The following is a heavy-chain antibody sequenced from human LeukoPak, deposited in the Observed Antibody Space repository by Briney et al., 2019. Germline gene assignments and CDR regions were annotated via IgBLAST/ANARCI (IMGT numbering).Heavy chain of an antibody. CDR1: GVTFSGYS. CDR3: ARVRSVGGNPHAFNI. V-gene: IGHV3-21*01. Sequence: GGSLRLSCAASGVTFSGYSMNWVRQAPGKGLEWVSAIPATSLHIYYADSVKGRFTISRDNAKNSLYLQMNSLRVEDTALYYCARVRSVGGNPHAFNIWGQGTMVTVSS. J-gene: IGHJ3*02. CDR2: IPATSLHI. D-gene: IGHD4-23*01.